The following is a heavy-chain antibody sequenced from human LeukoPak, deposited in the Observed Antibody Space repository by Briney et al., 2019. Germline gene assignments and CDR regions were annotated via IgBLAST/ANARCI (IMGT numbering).Heavy chain of an antibody. CDR2: ISGSGGST. CDR1: GFTFSSHA. J-gene: IGHJ4*02. Sequence: GVLRLSCAASGFTFSSHAMSWVRQAPGKGLEWVSAISGSGGSTYYADSVKGRFTISRDNSKNTLYLQMNSLRAEDTAVYYCAKDRDLVGATVDYWGQGTLVTVSS. D-gene: IGHD1-26*01. CDR3: AKDRDLVGATVDY. V-gene: IGHV3-23*01.